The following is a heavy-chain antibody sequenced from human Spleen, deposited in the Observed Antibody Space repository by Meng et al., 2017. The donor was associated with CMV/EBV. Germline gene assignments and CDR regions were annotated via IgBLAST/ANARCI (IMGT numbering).Heavy chain of an antibody. J-gene: IGHJ6*02. V-gene: IGHV3-30-3*01. CDR3: ARRRLYYYGMDV. CDR1: GFSFSTYA. Sequence: GESLKISCAASGFSFSTYAVQWVRQAPGKGLEWVAVISYDGSNIHYGDSVRGRFTISRDNAENSLYLQMNSLRAEDTAVYYCARRRLYYYGMDVWGRGTTVTVSS. CDR2: ISYDGSNI.